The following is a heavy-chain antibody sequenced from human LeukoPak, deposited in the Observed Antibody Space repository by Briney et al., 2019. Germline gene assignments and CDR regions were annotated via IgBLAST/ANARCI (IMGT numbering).Heavy chain of an antibody. CDR3: ARHAGSSWYGFDP. CDR2: IYYSGST. V-gene: IGHV4-39*01. Sequence: SETLSLTCTVSGGSISSSSYYWGWIRQPPGKGLEWIGSIYYSGSTYYNPSLKSRVTISVDTSKNQFSLKLSSVTAADTAVYYCARHAGSSWYGFDPWGQGSLVTVSS. CDR1: GGSISSSSYY. J-gene: IGHJ5*02. D-gene: IGHD6-13*01.